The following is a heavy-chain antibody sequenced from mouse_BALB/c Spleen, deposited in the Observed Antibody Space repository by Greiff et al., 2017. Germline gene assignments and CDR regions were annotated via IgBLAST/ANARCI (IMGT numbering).Heavy chain of an antibody. D-gene: IGHD2-1*01. J-gene: IGHJ3*01. CDR2: ISSGGST. CDR3: ARDYGNYSWFAY. V-gene: IGHV5-6-5*01. Sequence: EVKLVESGGGLVKPGGSLKLSCAASGFTFSSYAMSWVRQTPEKRLEWVASISSGGSTYYPDSVKGRFTISRDNAKNTLYLQMSSLKSEDTAMYYCARDYGNYSWFAYWGQGTLVTVSA. CDR1: GFTFSSYA.